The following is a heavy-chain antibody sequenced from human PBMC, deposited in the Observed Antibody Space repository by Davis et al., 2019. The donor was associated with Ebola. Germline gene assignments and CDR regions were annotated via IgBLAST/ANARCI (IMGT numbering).Heavy chain of an antibody. CDR1: GGSISAYY. Sequence: MPSETLSLTCTVSGGSISAYYWSWIRQPPGKGLEWIGDIYYSGSTNYNPSLKSRVTISVDTSKNHFSLRLTSVTAADTAVYYCARLGSLNWFDPWGQGTLVTVSS. CDR3: ARLGSLNWFDP. V-gene: IGHV4-59*08. J-gene: IGHJ5*02. CDR2: IYYSGST. D-gene: IGHD5-12*01.